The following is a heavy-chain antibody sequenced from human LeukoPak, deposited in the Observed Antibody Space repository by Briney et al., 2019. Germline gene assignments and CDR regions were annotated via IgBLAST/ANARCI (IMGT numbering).Heavy chain of an antibody. CDR3: ARHYMVRGVISYYMDV. CDR1: GGTFSSYA. V-gene: IGHV1-69*13. J-gene: IGHJ6*03. Sequence: SVKVSCKASGGTFSSYAISWVRQAAGQGLEWMGGIIPIFGTANYAQKFQGRVTITEDESRSTAYIELSILRFEDTAVYYCARHYMVRGVISYYMDVWGKGTTVTISS. D-gene: IGHD3-10*01. CDR2: IIPIFGTA.